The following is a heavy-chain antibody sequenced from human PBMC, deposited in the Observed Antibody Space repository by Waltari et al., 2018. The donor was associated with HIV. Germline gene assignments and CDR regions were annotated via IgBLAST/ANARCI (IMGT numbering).Heavy chain of an antibody. V-gene: IGHV4-39*01. CDR3: ARHDAAVAGRGGWFDP. CDR1: GGSTSSSSYY. Sequence: QLQLQESGPGLVKPSETLSLTCTVSGGSTSSSSYYWGWIRQPPGKGLEWIGSIYYSGSTYYNPSLKRRVTISVDTSKNQFSLKLSSVTAADTAVYYCARHDAAVAGRGGWFDPWGQGTLVTVSS. D-gene: IGHD6-19*01. CDR2: IYYSGST. J-gene: IGHJ5*02.